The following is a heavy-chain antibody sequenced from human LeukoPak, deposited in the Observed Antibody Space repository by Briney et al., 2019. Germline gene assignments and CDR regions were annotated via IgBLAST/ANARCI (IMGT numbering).Heavy chain of an antibody. D-gene: IGHD1-26*01. J-gene: IGHJ3*01. V-gene: IGHV3-53*01. CDR1: GFTVSSSY. CDR3: ARDLIGGGNHDAFDL. CDR2: VYRGGST. Sequence: GGSLRLSCAASGFTVSSSYMSWVRQAPGKGLEWVSVVYRGGSTYYADPVKGRFTISRDNSKNTLFLQMNSLRAEDTAVYYCARDLIGGGNHDAFDLWGQGTMVIVSS.